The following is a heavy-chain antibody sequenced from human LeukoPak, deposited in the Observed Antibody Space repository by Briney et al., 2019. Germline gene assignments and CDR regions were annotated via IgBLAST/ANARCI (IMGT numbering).Heavy chain of an antibody. CDR3: ASLNSAPAY. J-gene: IGHJ4*02. V-gene: IGHV3-48*03. CDR2: ISSSGSTI. Sequence: GGSLRLSCAASEFSFSSYEMNWVRQAPGKGLEWVSYISSSGSTIYYADSVKGRFTISRDNAKNSLYLQMNSLRAEDTAVYYCASLNSAPAYWGQGTLVTVSS. CDR1: EFSFSSYE. D-gene: IGHD4-23*01.